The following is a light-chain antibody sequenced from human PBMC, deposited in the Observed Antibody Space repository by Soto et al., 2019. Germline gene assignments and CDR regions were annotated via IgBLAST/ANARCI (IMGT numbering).Light chain of an antibody. CDR3: SSYTTPSTLV. Sequence: QSALTQPASVSGSPGQSITISCTGTTSDVGGYNYVSWYQQSPGKAPKLMIYEVTNRPSGVSNRFSGSKSGNTASLTISGLQAEDEGDYYCSSYTTPSTLVFGGGTQLTVL. CDR1: TSDVGGYNY. J-gene: IGLJ3*02. CDR2: EVT. V-gene: IGLV2-14*01.